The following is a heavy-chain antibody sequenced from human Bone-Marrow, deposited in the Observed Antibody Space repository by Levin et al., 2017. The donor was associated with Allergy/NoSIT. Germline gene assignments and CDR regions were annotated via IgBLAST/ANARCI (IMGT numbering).Heavy chain of an antibody. CDR2: LYYSGST. V-gene: IGHV4-39*01. CDR1: GGSISSSSYY. Sequence: SETLSLTCTVSGGSISSSSYYWGWIRQPPGKGLEWIGSLYYSGSTYYNPSLKSRVSISVDTSKSQFSLMLTSVTAADTAVYYCARGASNGGFQYWGQGSLVTVSS. J-gene: IGHJ1*01. D-gene: IGHD1-1*01. CDR3: ARGASNGGFQY.